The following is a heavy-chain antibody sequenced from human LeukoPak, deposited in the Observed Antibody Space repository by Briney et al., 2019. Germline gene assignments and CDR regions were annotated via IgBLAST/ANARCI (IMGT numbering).Heavy chain of an antibody. V-gene: IGHV4-34*01. CDR2: INHSGST. CDR3: ARLRGVVRGVKNYYYYMDV. D-gene: IGHD3-10*01. CDR1: GGSFSGYY. Sequence: SETLSLTCAVYGGSFSGYYWSWIRQPPGKGLEWIGEINHSGSTNYNPSLKSRVTISVDTSKNQFSLKLSSVTAADTAVYYCARLRGVVRGVKNYYYYMDVWGKGTTVTISS. J-gene: IGHJ6*03.